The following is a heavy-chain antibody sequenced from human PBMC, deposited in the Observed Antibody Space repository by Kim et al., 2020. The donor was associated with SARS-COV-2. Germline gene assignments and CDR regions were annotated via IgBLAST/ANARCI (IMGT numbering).Heavy chain of an antibody. V-gene: IGHV3-9*01. CDR3: AKGAYGSGSYYHDY. J-gene: IGHJ4*02. D-gene: IGHD3-10*01. Sequence: ADSGKGRFTISRDNAKNSLYLQMNSLRAEDTALYYCAKGAYGSGSYYHDYWGQGTLVTVSS.